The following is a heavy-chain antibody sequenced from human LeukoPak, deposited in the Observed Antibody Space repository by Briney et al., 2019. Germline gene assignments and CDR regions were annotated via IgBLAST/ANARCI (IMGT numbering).Heavy chain of an antibody. CDR2: IYTSGST. J-gene: IGHJ4*02. CDR3: GRGVGVAGKPGVFDY. V-gene: IGHV4-4*07. D-gene: IGHD6-19*01. CDR1: GGSISSYY. Sequence: SETLSLTCTVSGGSISSYYWSLIRQPAGKGLEWIGRIYTSGSTNYNPSLKSRVTMSVDTSNNQFSLKLGSGTAGGTGVYYWGRGVGVAGKPGVFDYWGQGTLVTVSS.